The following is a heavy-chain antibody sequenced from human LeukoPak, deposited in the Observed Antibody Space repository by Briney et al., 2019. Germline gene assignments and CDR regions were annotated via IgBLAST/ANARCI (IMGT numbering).Heavy chain of an antibody. Sequence: GGSLTLSCAASGFTFSTYWMTWVRQAPGKGLEWVANIKQDGSEKYYVDSVKGRFTISRNNAKNSLFLQMSSLRAEDTAMYYCARRQRANPEFDYWGQGTLVTVSS. CDR3: ARRQRANPEFDY. CDR2: IKQDGSEK. J-gene: IGHJ4*02. D-gene: IGHD4/OR15-4a*01. V-gene: IGHV3-7*01. CDR1: GFTFSTYW.